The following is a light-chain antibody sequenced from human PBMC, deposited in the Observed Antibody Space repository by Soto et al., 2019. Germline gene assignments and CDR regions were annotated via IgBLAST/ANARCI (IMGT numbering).Light chain of an antibody. V-gene: IGLV2-23*01. J-gene: IGLJ3*02. CDR3: CSFAGSSTW. Sequence: QSALTQPASVSGSPGQSTTISCTGTSSDVGTYKPVSWYQQHPGKAPKVIIYDDSKRPSGVSNRFSGSKSGNTASLTISGLQAEDEADYYCCSFAGSSTWFGGGTK. CDR1: SSDVGTYKP. CDR2: DDS.